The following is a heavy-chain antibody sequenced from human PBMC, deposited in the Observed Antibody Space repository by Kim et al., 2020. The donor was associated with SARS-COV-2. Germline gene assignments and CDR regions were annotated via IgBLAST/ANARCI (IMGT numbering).Heavy chain of an antibody. D-gene: IGHD3-22*01. Sequence: GGSLRLSCAASGFTFSSYGMHWVRQAPGKGLEWVAVIWYDGSNKYYADSVKGRFTISRDNSKNTLYLQMNSLRAEDTAVYYCARDPGGSSGSIYWGQGTLVTVSS. CDR3: ARDPGGSSGSIY. CDR1: GFTFSSYG. J-gene: IGHJ4*02. V-gene: IGHV3-33*01. CDR2: IWYDGSNK.